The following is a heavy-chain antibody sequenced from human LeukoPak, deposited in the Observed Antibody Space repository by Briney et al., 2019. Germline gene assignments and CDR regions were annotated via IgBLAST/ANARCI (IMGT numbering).Heavy chain of an antibody. J-gene: IGHJ4*02. CDR1: GYPFTSYY. V-gene: IGHV1-46*01. CDR3: ARQSRKSMASYYFDY. CDR2: INPSGGFT. D-gene: IGHD1-14*01. Sequence: ASVKVSCKASGYPFTSYYIHWVRQAPGQGLEWMGMINPSGGFTSYAQLFQGRITVTRYMSTNTIYLELSSLKSQDTAVYYCARQSRKSMASYYFDYWGQGTLVTVPS.